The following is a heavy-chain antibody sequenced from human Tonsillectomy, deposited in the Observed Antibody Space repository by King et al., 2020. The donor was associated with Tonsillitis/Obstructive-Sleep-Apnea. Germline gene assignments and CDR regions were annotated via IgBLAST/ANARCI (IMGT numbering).Heavy chain of an antibody. D-gene: IGHD4-17*01. CDR3: ERGGFLRGPYGDKGFF. CDR2: INPSGGST. V-gene: IGHV1-46*01. J-gene: IGHJ4*02. Sequence: QLVQSGAEVKKPGASVKVSCKASGYTFTSYYMHWVRQAPGQGLEWMGIINPSGGSTSYAQKFQGRVTMTRDTSTSTVYMELRSRGSEDTAVYYCERGGFLRGPYGDKGFFCGEGAQVTVSS. CDR1: GYTFTSYY.